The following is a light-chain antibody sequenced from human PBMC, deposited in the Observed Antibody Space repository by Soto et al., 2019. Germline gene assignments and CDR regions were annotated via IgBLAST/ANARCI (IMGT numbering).Light chain of an antibody. Sequence: EIVMTQSPATLSVSPGERATLSCRASQSVSSNLAWYQQKPGQAPRLLIYGASTRATGFRARFSGSGSGTEFTLTVSSLQSEDFAVYYCQQYGYSPITFGQGTRLEIK. J-gene: IGKJ5*01. CDR1: QSVSSN. CDR2: GAS. CDR3: QQYGYSPIT. V-gene: IGKV3-15*01.